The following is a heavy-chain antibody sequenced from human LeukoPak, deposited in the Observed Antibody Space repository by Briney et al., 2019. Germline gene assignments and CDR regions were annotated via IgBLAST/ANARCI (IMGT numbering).Heavy chain of an antibody. CDR3: ARTVTTRYYYYYYMDV. D-gene: IGHD4-11*01. V-gene: IGHV3-66*02. J-gene: IGHJ6*03. Sequence: GGSLRLSCAASGFTVSSNDMSWVRQAPGKGLEWVSVIYSGGSTYYADSVKGRFTISRDNSKNTLYLQMNSLRAEDTAVYYCARTVTTRYYYYYYMDVWGKGTTVTVSS. CDR2: IYSGGST. CDR1: GFTVSSND.